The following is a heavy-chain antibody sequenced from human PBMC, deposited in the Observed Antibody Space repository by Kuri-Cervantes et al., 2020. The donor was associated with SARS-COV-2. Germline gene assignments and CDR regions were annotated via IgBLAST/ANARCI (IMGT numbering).Heavy chain of an antibody. D-gene: IGHD3-10*01. Sequence: SVKVSCKASGGPLNNYVINWVRQAPGQGLEWMGRIIPIFETVNYAQKFQGRVTITADKSTSTGYMEVSSLTSGDTAVYYCARSSGRHLYSPSGNWFDPWGQGTRV. V-gene: IGHV1-69*06. J-gene: IGHJ5*02. CDR3: ARSSGRHLYSPSGNWFDP. CDR1: GGPLNNYV. CDR2: IIPIFETV.